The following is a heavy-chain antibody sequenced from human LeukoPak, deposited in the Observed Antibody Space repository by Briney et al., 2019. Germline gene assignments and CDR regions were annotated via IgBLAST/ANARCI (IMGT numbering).Heavy chain of an antibody. CDR2: IYHSGST. J-gene: IGHJ4*02. Sequence: PSETLSLTCTVSGGSISSGDYYWRWIRQPPGKGLEWIGEIYHSGSTNYNPSLKSRVTISVDKSKNQFSLKLSSVTAADTAVYYCARAHSSGWYYFDYWGQGTLVTVSS. CDR3: ARAHSSGWYYFDY. CDR1: GGSISSGDYY. D-gene: IGHD6-19*01. V-gene: IGHV4-39*01.